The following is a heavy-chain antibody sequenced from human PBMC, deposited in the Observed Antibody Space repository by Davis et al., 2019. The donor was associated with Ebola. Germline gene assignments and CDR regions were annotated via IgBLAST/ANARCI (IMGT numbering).Heavy chain of an antibody. CDR1: AASISNYY. Sequence: MPSETLSLTCTVSAASISNYYWSWIREIRGNGLEWIGYMYASGRSNYNPSLKRRVTISVATSKNQFSLKLSSVTAADTAVYFCARHLSYGGNPGKYYFDFWGQGTLVTVSS. CDR3: ARHLSYGGNPGKYYFDF. J-gene: IGHJ4*02. CDR2: MYASGRS. D-gene: IGHD4-23*01. V-gene: IGHV4-59*08.